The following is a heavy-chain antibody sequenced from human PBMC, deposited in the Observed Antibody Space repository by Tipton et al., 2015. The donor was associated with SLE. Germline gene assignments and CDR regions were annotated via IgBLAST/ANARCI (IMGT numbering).Heavy chain of an antibody. CDR1: GYSISSGYY. CDR2: IYHSGST. D-gene: IGHD3-22*01. Sequence: TLSLTCAVSGYSISSGYYWGWIRQPPGKGLEWIGSIYHSGSTNYNPSLKSRLTISLDTSKNQFSLKLSSVTAADTAVYYCAREGYDSFYYYYYMDFWGKGTTVTVSS. J-gene: IGHJ6*03. V-gene: IGHV4-38-2*02. CDR3: AREGYDSFYYYYYMDF.